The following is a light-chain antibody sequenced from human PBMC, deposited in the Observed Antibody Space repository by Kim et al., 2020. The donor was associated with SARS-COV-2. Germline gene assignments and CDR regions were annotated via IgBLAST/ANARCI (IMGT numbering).Light chain of an antibody. CDR1: RYKLGDNS. CDR3: AAWDGSLNGYV. J-gene: IGLJ1*01. V-gene: IGLV1-44*01. Sequence: GQRLTIYFSGCRYKLGDNSVTWYQQNPGQAPKLLIYSNNQRPSGVPERFSGSKSGTTASLTISGIQAKDEADYYCAAWDGSLNGYVFGTGTKVTVL. CDR2: SNN.